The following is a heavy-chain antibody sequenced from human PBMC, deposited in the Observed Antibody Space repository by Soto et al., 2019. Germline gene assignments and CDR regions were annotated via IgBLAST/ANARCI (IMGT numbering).Heavy chain of an antibody. CDR3: ARDNGDSSASLVDY. V-gene: IGHV1-18*01. Sequence: QLHLAQSGPEVKKPGASVKVSCTSSGYSYANYGLSWVRQAPGQGLEWMGWISTYNGKTDYAQKFQDRVTLTIETSTTTGYMEVRHLRFDDTAIYYCARDNGDSSASLVDYWGQGTLVTVSS. D-gene: IGHD3-22*01. CDR1: GYSYANYG. CDR2: ISTYNGKT. J-gene: IGHJ4*02.